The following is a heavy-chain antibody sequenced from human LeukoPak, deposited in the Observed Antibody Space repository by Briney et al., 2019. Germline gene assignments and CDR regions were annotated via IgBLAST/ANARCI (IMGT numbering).Heavy chain of an antibody. CDR2: IKQDGSEK. J-gene: IGHJ6*02. D-gene: IGHD6-13*01. V-gene: IGHV3-7*01. CDR3: ARGEQQLVDYYYGMDV. CDR1: GFTFTNYW. Sequence: PGGSLRLSCAASGFTFTNYWMSWVRQAPGKGLEWVANIKQDGSEKYYVDSVKGRFTISRGNAKNSPYLQMNSLRAEDTAVYYCARGEQQLVDYYYGMDVWGQGTTVTVSS.